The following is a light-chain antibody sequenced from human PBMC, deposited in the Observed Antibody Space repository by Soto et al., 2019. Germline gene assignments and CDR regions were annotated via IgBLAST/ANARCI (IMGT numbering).Light chain of an antibody. CDR1: QTISTY. V-gene: IGKV1-39*01. J-gene: IGKJ4*01. CDR2: AAS. CDR3: QQSYATPLT. Sequence: DIQMTQSPYSLSASVGDTVTITCRASQTISTYLNWYQKKAGEAPELLIYAASNLQSGVQLRFTGSGSGTDSTLTLLSLQPEDFATYYCQQSYATPLTFGGGTKVEIK.